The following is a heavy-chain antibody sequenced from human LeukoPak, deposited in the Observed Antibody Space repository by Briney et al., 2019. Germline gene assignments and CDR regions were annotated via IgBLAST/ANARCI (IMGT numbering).Heavy chain of an antibody. CDR2: IYYSGST. J-gene: IGHJ4*02. Sequence: PSETLSLTCTVSGGSISSGDYYWSWIRQPPGKGLEWIGYIYYSGSTYYNPSLKSRVTISVDTSKNQFSLKLCSVTAADTAVYYCARDPKPTIFGVASFDYWGQGTLVTVSS. CDR1: GGSISSGDYY. V-gene: IGHV4-30-4*08. CDR3: ARDPKPTIFGVASFDY. D-gene: IGHD3-3*01.